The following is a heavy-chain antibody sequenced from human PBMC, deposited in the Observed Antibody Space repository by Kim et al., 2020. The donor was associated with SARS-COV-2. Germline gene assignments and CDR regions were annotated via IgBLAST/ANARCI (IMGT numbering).Heavy chain of an antibody. J-gene: IGHJ5*02. D-gene: IGHD2-15*01. V-gene: IGHV3-21*01. CDR2: ISSSSSYI. CDR1: GFTFSSYS. Sequence: GGSLRLSCAASGFTFSSYSMNWVRQAPGKGLEWVSSISSSSSYIYYADSVKGRFTISRDNAKNSLYLQMNSLRAEDTAVYYCARDSAATVLFQRSNWFDPWGQGTLVTVSS. CDR3: ARDSAATVLFQRSNWFDP.